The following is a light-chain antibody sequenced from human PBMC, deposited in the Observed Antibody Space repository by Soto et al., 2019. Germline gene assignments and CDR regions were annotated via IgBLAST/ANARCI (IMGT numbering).Light chain of an antibody. J-gene: IGKJ1*01. Sequence: EIVLTQSPGTLSLSPGERATLSCRASQSVSSIYLAWYQQNPGQAPRLLIYGASSRATGIPDRFSGSGSGTDFPLTISRLELEDFAVYYCQQYSSSRWTFGQGTKV. V-gene: IGKV3-20*01. CDR3: QQYSSSRWT. CDR1: QSVSSIY. CDR2: GAS.